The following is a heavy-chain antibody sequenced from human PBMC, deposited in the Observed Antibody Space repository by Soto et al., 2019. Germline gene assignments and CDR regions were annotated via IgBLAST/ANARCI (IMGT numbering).Heavy chain of an antibody. CDR2: INPSSGGT. D-gene: IGHD5-12*01. CDR1: GYTFTGHY. CDR3: ARAGRGDYGMDV. J-gene: IGHJ6*02. V-gene: IGHV1-2*04. Sequence: QVHLVQSGAEVRKPGASVKVSCKSSGYTFTGHYMYWVRQAPGQGLEWMGWINPSSGGTNYAQKFQGWVTMTRDTSISTAYMELSRLTSDDTAVYYCARAGRGDYGMDVWVQGTTVTVSS.